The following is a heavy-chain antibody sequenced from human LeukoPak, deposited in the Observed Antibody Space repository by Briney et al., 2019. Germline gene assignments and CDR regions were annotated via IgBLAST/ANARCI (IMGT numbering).Heavy chain of an antibody. CDR1: GYSFTTYW. Sequence: GESLKISCKGSGYSFTTYWTAWVRKMPGKGLEWMGIIYPGDSDTRYSPSFQGQVTISADKSINTAYLEWSSLKASDTAMYYCARPAGYSSSWIDYWGQGTLVTVSS. V-gene: IGHV5-51*01. CDR2: IYPGDSDT. J-gene: IGHJ4*02. CDR3: ARPAGYSSSWIDY. D-gene: IGHD6-13*01.